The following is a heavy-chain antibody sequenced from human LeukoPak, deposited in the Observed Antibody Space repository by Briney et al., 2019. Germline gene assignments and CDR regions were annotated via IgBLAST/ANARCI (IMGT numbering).Heavy chain of an antibody. CDR1: GFTFSNYW. Sequence: GGSLRLSCAASGFTFSNYWMYWVRQAPGQGLEWVANIKQDGTEKYYVDSVKGRFTISRDNAENSLYLQMNSLRAEDTAVYYCARDHHRRLYDSQARDTFDFWGQGTMVTVSS. V-gene: IGHV3-7*01. D-gene: IGHD3-22*01. J-gene: IGHJ3*01. CDR2: IKQDGTEK. CDR3: ARDHHRRLYDSQARDTFDF.